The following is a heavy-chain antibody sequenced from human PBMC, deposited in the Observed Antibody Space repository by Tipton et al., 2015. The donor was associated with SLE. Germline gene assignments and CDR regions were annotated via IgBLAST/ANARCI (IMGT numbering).Heavy chain of an antibody. V-gene: IGHV4-4*02. J-gene: IGHJ4*02. D-gene: IGHD6-19*01. CDR3: AKAVAGFFDY. CDR2: IYHSGST. CDR1: GGSISSSNW. Sequence: TLSLTCAVSGGSISSSNWWSWVRQPPGKGLEWIGEIYHSGSTNHTPSLKSRVARSVDNSKNHFSLNLSSVTAADTAVYYCAKAVAGFFDYWGQGTLVTVSS.